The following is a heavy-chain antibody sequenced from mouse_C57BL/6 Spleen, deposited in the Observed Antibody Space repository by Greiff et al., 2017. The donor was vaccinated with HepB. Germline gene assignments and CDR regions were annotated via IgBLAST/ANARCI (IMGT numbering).Heavy chain of an antibody. Sequence: VQLQQSGPELVKPGASVKIPCKASGYTFTDYNMYWVKQSHGKSLEWIGDINPNNGGTIYNQKFKGKATLTVDKSSSTAYMELRSLTSEDTAVYYCARWNYGSSFYYFDCWGQGTTLTVSS. CDR1: GYTFTDYN. CDR2: INPNNGGT. V-gene: IGHV1-18*01. CDR3: ARWNYGSSFYYFDC. J-gene: IGHJ2*01. D-gene: IGHD1-1*01.